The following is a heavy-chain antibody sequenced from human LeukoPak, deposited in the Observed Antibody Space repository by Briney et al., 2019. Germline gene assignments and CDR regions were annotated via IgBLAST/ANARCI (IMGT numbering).Heavy chain of an antibody. Sequence: GASVKVSCKASGYTFTGYYMHWVRQAPGQGLEWMGWINPNSGGTNYAQKFQGRVTMTRDTSISTAYMELSRLRSDDTAVYYCARDLLYSGWYPGYRGQGTLVTVSS. J-gene: IGHJ4*02. V-gene: IGHV1-2*02. CDR3: ARDLLYSGWYPGY. CDR1: GYTFTGYY. D-gene: IGHD6-19*01. CDR2: INPNSGGT.